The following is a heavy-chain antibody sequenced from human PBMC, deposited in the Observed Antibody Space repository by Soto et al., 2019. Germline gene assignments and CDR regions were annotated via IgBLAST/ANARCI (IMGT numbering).Heavy chain of an antibody. CDR1: GGTFSSYA. Sequence: QVQLVQSGAEVKKPGSSVKVSCKASGGTFSSYAISWVRQAPGQGLEWMGGIIPIFGTANYAQKFQGRVTITADEYTSTAYMELSSLRSEDTAVYYCASGGHSSGDLAGAFDIWGQGTMVTVSS. CDR2: IIPIFGTA. CDR3: ASGGHSSGDLAGAFDI. J-gene: IGHJ3*02. D-gene: IGHD3-22*01. V-gene: IGHV1-69*01.